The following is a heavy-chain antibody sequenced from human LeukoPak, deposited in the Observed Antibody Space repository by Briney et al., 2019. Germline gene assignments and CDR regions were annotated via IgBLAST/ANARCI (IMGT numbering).Heavy chain of an antibody. CDR3: AREKNGGFYFDY. CDR2: IRYDGSSK. D-gene: IGHD4-23*01. V-gene: IGHV3-30*02. J-gene: IGHJ4*02. Sequence: GGSLRLSCAVSGFTFSSYGMHWVRQAPGKGLEWVAFIRYDGSSKYYADSVKGRFTISRDNSKNTLYLQMNSLRAEDTAVYYCAREKNGGFYFDYWGQGTLVTVSS. CDR1: GFTFSSYG.